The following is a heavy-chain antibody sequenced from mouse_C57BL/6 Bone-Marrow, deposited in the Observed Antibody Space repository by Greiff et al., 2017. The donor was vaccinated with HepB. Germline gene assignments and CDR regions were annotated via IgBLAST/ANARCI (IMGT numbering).Heavy chain of an antibody. J-gene: IGHJ4*01. D-gene: IGHD2-1*01. Sequence: QVQLQQPGAELVKPGASVKMSCKASGYTFTSYWITWVKQRPGQGLEWIGDIYPGSGSTNYNEKFKSKATLTVDTSSSTAYMQLSSLTSEDAAVYYCARQIYYGYYAMDYWGQGTSGTVSS. CDR3: ARQIYYGYYAMDY. CDR2: IYPGSGST. CDR1: GYTFTSYW. V-gene: IGHV1-55*01.